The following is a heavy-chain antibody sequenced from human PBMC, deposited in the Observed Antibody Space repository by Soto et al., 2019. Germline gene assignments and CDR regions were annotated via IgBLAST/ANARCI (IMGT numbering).Heavy chain of an antibody. V-gene: IGHV3-30*18. Sequence: QVQLVESGGGVVQPGGSLRLSCAASGFTFSSYGMHWVRQAPGKGLEWVAVISYHGINTHYAASVKGRFTISRDNYKHTLYLHMNSLRPEDTAVYYCAKTGDSGYDWGWFDPWGQGTLVTVSS. J-gene: IGHJ5*02. CDR1: GFTFSSYG. CDR2: ISYHGINT. D-gene: IGHD5-12*01. CDR3: AKTGDSGYDWGWFDP.